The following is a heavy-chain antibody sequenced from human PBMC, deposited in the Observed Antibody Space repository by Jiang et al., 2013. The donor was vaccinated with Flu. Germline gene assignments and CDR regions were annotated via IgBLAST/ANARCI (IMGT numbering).Heavy chain of an antibody. CDR3: ARAPSGVYFDY. V-gene: IGHV5-51*01. CDR2: IYPGDSDT. Sequence: IIYPGDSDTRYSPSFQGQVTISADKSISTAYLQWSSLKASDTAMYYCARAPSGVYFDYWGQGTLVTVSS. J-gene: IGHJ4*02. D-gene: IGHD2-15*01.